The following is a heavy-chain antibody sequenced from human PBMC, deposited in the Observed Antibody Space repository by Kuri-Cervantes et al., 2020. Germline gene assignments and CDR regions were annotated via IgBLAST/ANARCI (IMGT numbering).Heavy chain of an antibody. CDR1: GYTFTGYY. J-gene: IGHJ4*02. CDR3: ASSEGGYDPTPFDY. CDR2: INPNSGGT. V-gene: IGHV1-2*02. D-gene: IGHD5-12*01. Sequence: ASVKVFCKASGYTFTGYYMHWVRQAPGQGLEWMGWINPNSGGTNYAQKFQGRVTMTRDTSISTAYMELSRLRSDDTAVYYCASSEGGYDPTPFDYWGQGTLVTVSS.